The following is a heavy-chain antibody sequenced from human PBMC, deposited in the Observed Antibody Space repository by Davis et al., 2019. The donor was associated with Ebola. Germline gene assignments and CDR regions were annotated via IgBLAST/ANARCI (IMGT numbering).Heavy chain of an antibody. CDR1: GFTFSSYA. CDR3: AIANRGPVADTGDY. V-gene: IGHV3-30*04. D-gene: IGHD6-19*01. J-gene: IGHJ4*02. CDR2: ISYDGSNK. Sequence: GESLKISCAASGFTFSSYAMHWVRQAPGKGLEWVAVISYDGSNKYYADSVKGRFTISRDNAKNSLYLQMNSLRAEDTAVYYCAIANRGPVADTGDYWGQGTLVTVSS.